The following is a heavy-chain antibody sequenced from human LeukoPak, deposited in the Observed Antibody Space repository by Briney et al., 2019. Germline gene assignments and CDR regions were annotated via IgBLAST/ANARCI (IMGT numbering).Heavy chain of an antibody. V-gene: IGHV4-61*08. CDR1: GGSISSGGYY. CDR3: AREGGGYFDY. D-gene: IGHD3-16*01. J-gene: IGHJ4*02. CDR2: IYYTGST. Sequence: SQTLSLTCTVSGGSISSGGYYWSWIRQPPGKGLEWIGYIYYTGSTNYNPSLKSRVTMSVDTSKNQFSLKLSSVTAADTAVYYCAREGGGYFDYWGQGTLVTVSS.